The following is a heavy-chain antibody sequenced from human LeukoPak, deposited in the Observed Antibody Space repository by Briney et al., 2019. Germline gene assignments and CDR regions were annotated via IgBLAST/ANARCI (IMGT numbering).Heavy chain of an antibody. V-gene: IGHV5-51*01. CDR1: GYSFTSYW. CDR3: ARIADCSGGSCYLYYYYGMDV. Sequence: GESLKISCKGSGYSFTSYWIGWVRQMPGKGLEWMGIIYPGDSDTRYSPSFQGQVTISADKSISTAYLQWSSLKASDTAMYYCARIADCSGGSCYLYYYYGMDVWGQGTTVTVPS. J-gene: IGHJ6*02. CDR2: IYPGDSDT. D-gene: IGHD2-15*01.